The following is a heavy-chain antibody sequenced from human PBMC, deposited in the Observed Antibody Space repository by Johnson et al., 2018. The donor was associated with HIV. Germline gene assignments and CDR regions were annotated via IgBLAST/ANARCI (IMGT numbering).Heavy chain of an antibody. CDR3: VTLSSTSREDAFDI. J-gene: IGHJ3*02. CDR1: GFTFSTYG. Sequence: QVQLVESGGGVVQPGGSLRLSCAASGFTFSTYGMHWVRQAPGKGLEWAAFIRYDGSNKYYAASVKGRFTISRANSKKSLYLQMNSLRAEDTAVYYCVTLSSTSREDAFDIWGQGTMVTVSS. CDR2: IRYDGSNK. V-gene: IGHV3-30*02. D-gene: IGHD2-2*01.